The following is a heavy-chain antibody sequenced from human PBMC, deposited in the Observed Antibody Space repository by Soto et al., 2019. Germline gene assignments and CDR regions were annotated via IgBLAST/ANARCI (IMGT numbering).Heavy chain of an antibody. CDR3: ARDWSRYYDNSALIWFY. Sequence: ASVKVSCKASGYMFRSYGISWVRQAPGQGLEWVGWISAYNGDTHYAPKFQDRITLTTETSTDTAYMELRSLRLDDTAVYYCARDWSRYYDNSALIWFYWGQGSLVTVSS. CDR2: ISAYNGDT. V-gene: IGHV1-18*04. D-gene: IGHD3-22*01. J-gene: IGHJ4*02. CDR1: GYMFRSYG.